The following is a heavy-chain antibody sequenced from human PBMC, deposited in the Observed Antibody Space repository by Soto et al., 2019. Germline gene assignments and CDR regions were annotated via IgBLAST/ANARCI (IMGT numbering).Heavy chain of an antibody. J-gene: IGHJ3*02. CDR2: IYYSGST. Sequence: SETLSLTCTVSGGSISSYYWSWIRQSPGKGLEWIGYIYYSGSTNYNPSLRSRVTISVDTSKNQFSLKLGSVTAADTAVYYCASYDWTSNAFDIWGQGTMVTVSS. V-gene: IGHV4-59*01. CDR3: ASYDWTSNAFDI. CDR1: GGSISSYY. D-gene: IGHD1-20*01.